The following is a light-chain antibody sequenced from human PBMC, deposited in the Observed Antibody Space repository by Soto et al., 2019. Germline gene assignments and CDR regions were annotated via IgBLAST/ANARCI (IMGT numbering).Light chain of an antibody. J-gene: IGLJ3*02. CDR3: SSYTSSSTLV. V-gene: IGLV2-14*03. Sequence: QSALTQPASVSGSPGQSITISCTGSSSDVGGYDYVSWFQHHPGKAPKLMISDVSDRPSGVSDRFSGSKSDNTASLTISGLQAEDEADYYCSSYTSSSTLVFGGGTKVTVL. CDR2: DVS. CDR1: SSDVGGYDY.